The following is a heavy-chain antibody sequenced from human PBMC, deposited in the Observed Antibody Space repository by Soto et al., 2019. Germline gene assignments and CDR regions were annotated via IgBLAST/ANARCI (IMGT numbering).Heavy chain of an antibody. CDR1: GGSVSSGSYY. J-gene: IGHJ5*02. CDR3: ARGGSWETYHWFDP. CDR2: IYYSGST. Sequence: PSETLSLTCTVSGGSVSSGSYYWSWIRQPPGKGLEWIGYIYYSGSTNYNPSLKSRVTISVDTSKNQFTLKLSSVTAADTAVYYCARGGSWETYHWFDPWGQGTLVTVS. D-gene: IGHD2-15*01. V-gene: IGHV4-61*01.